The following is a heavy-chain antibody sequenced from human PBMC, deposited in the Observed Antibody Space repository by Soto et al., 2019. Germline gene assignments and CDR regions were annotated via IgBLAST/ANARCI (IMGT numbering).Heavy chain of an antibody. Sequence: ASVKVSCKASGYTFTSYYMHWVRQAPGQGLEWMGIINPSGGSTSYAQKFQGRVTMTRDTSTSTVYMELSSLRSEDTAVYYCARGVVPAAIHKWFDPWGQGTLVTVSS. CDR2: INPSGGST. D-gene: IGHD2-2*02. V-gene: IGHV1-46*01. CDR3: ARGVVPAAIHKWFDP. J-gene: IGHJ5*02. CDR1: GYTFTSYY.